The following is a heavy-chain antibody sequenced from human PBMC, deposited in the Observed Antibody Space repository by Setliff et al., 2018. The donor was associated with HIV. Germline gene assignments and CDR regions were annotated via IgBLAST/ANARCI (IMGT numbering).Heavy chain of an antibody. Sequence: GESLKISCVASGFTFSSYAMNWVRQAPGLGLEWVSSISDTGDNTYSAKSVKGRFTTSREDSKNTAYLQMNSLKTEDTAVYYCKADSSGYPWGQGTLVTVSS. V-gene: IGHV3-23*01. D-gene: IGHD3-22*01. CDR3: KADSSGYP. CDR1: GFTFSSYA. CDR2: ISDTGDNT. J-gene: IGHJ5*02.